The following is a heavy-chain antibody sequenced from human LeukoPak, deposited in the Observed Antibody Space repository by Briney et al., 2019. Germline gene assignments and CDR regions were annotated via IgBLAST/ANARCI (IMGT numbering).Heavy chain of an antibody. CDR2: IYPGDSDT. D-gene: IGHD3-10*01. CDR3: ASQSYYGSGSYYKSPFDY. J-gene: IGHJ4*02. V-gene: IGHV5-51*01. CDR1: GYSFTSYW. Sequence: GESLKISCKGSGYSFTSYWIGWVRQMPGKGLEWMGIIYPGDSDTRYSPSFQGQVTISADKSISTAYLQWSSLKASDTAMYYCASQSYYGSGSYYKSPFDYWGQGTLVTVSS.